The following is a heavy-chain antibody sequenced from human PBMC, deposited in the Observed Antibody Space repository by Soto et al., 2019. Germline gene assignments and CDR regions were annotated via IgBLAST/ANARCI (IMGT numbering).Heavy chain of an antibody. V-gene: IGHV4-59*01. CDR3: ARVGSWSGYDWGWFDP. D-gene: IGHD5-12*01. J-gene: IGHJ5*02. CDR2: IYYSGST. CDR1: GGSISSNY. Sequence: QVQLQESGPGLLKPSETLSLTCTVSGGSISSNYWSWIRQPPGKGLEWIGYIYYSGSTNYNPSLKSRVTISVDTSKNQFSLKLSSVTAADTAVYYCARVGSWSGYDWGWFDPWGQGTLVTVSS.